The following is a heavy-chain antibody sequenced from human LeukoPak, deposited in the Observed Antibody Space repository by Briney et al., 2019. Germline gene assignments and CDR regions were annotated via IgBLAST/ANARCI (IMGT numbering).Heavy chain of an antibody. D-gene: IGHD1-26*01. CDR2: ISGSGGST. V-gene: IGHV3-23*01. CDR3: AKAAYSETACFDY. J-gene: IGHJ4*02. Sequence: GGSLRLTCAAPGFTFSNYAMSWVRQAPGKGLEWVSAISGSGGSTYYTDSVEGRFTLSRINSKNTLYLQLSSLRAEDTAIYYCAKAAYSETACFDYWGQGTLVTVSS. CDR1: GFTFSNYA.